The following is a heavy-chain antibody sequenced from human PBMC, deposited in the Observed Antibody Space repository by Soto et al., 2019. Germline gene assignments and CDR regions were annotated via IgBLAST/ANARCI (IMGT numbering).Heavy chain of an antibody. D-gene: IGHD5-12*01. V-gene: IGHV3-21*01. CDR2: ISSSSSYI. CDR1: GFTFSSYS. CDR3: ARGLGMGVATIIFAFDI. Sequence: GGSLRLSCAASGFTFSSYSMNWVRQAPGKGLEWVSSISSSSSYIYYADSVKGRFTISRDNAKNSLYLQMNSLRAEDTAVYYCARGLGMGVATIIFAFDIWGQGTMVTVSS. J-gene: IGHJ3*02.